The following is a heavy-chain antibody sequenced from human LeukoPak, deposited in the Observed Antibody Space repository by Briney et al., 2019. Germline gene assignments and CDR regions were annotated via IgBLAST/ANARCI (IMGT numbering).Heavy chain of an antibody. J-gene: IGHJ4*02. Sequence: GASVKVSCMASGYTFTSYDIHWVRPAPGQGLEWMGWMNPNSGDAGYAQKFQGRVTMTRNTSISTAFMEVRSLRSEDTAVFYCARGGYNSGWSYFDSWGQGTLVTVSS. CDR1: GYTFTSYD. V-gene: IGHV1-8*01. CDR2: MNPNSGDA. CDR3: ARGGYNSGWSYFDS. D-gene: IGHD6-19*01.